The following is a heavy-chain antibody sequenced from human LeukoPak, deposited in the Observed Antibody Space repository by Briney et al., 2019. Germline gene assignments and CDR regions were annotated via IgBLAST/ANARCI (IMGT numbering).Heavy chain of an antibody. D-gene: IGHD2-15*01. CDR1: GGTFSSYA. CDR3: AREERDIVVVVAATGLYNWFDP. Sequence: SVKVSCTASGGTFSSYAISWVRQAPGQGLEWMGRIIPILGIANYAQKFQGRVTITADKSTSTAYMELSSLRSEDTAVYYCAREERDIVVVVAATGLYNWFDPWGQGTLVTVSS. V-gene: IGHV1-69*04. J-gene: IGHJ5*02. CDR2: IIPILGIA.